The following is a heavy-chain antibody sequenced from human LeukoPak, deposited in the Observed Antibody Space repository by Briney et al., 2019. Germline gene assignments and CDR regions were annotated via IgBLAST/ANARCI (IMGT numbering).Heavy chain of an antibody. CDR2: IYNYGST. D-gene: IGHD3-10*01. CDR3: S. V-gene: IGHV4-59*01. Sequence: SETLSLTCSVSGDSIPSYYWSWIRQSPGKGLEWIGYIYNYGSTKYEPSLKSRVTISEDTAVYYCVRLRRNSDRSYYYYYYDSWGQGMLVTASS. J-gene: IGHJ5*01. CDR1: GDSIPSYY.